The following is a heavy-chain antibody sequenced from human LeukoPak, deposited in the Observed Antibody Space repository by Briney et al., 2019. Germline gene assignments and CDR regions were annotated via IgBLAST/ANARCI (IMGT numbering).Heavy chain of an antibody. CDR1: GFTFSSYA. J-gene: IGHJ4*02. D-gene: IGHD1-26*01. CDR2: ISGSGGST. CDR3: AILRGSYSGSYYFDY. V-gene: IGHV3-23*01. Sequence: GGSLRLSCAASGFTFSSYAMSWVRQAPGKGLEWVSAISGSGGSTYYADSVKGRLTISSDNSKNTLYLQMNSLRAEDTAVYYCAILRGSYSGSYYFDYWGQGTLVTVSS.